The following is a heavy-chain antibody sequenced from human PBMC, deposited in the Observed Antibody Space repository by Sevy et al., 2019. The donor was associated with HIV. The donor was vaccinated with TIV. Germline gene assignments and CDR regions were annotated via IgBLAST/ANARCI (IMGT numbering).Heavy chain of an antibody. D-gene: IGHD3-10*01. Sequence: GGSLRLSCAASGFTIRTYNMNWVRQAPGKGLEWVSSISSSSTYIYYADSVKGRFTISRDNSRNTLYLQMNSLRAEDTAIYYCARDRGEILRSAFKSWGQGTLVTVSS. CDR3: ARDRGEILRSAFKS. J-gene: IGHJ5*02. CDR1: GFTIRTYN. V-gene: IGHV3-21*01. CDR2: ISSSSTYI.